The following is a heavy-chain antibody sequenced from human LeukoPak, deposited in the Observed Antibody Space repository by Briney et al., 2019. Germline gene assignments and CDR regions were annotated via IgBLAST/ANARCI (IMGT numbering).Heavy chain of an antibody. J-gene: IGHJ4*02. Sequence: GGSLGLSYATSGFSFTNYWMNWVRQAPGKGLEWVAHIKQDGSEKYYVDSMKGRITISRDNAKNSVYLQMNSLRVEDTAVYYCTRSPVGRSIDYWGQGTLVTVSS. D-gene: IGHD3-10*01. V-gene: IGHV3-7*01. CDR3: TRSPVGRSIDY. CDR1: GFSFTNYW. CDR2: IKQDGSEK.